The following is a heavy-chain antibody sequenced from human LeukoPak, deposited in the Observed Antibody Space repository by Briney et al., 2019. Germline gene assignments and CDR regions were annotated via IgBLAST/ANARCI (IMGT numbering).Heavy chain of an antibody. Sequence: GGSLRLSCAASGFTFSNAWMSWVRQAPGKGLEWAGRIKSKTDGGTTDYAAPVKGRFTISRDDSKNTLYLQMNSLKTEDTAVYYCTTGGSSWYWYYYYYMDVWGKGTTVTVSS. CDR2: IKSKTDGGTT. CDR1: GFTFSNAW. D-gene: IGHD6-13*01. V-gene: IGHV3-15*01. CDR3: TTGGSSWYWYYYYYMDV. J-gene: IGHJ6*03.